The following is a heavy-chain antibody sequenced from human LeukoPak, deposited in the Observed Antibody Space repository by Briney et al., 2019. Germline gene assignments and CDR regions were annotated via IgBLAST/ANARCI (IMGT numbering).Heavy chain of an antibody. V-gene: IGHV1-18*01. CDR3: ARGGYSGYDSPLFDY. CDR2: ISAYNGNT. Sequence: ASGKVSCKASGYTFTSYGISWVRQAPGQGLEWMGWISAYNGNTNYAQKLQGRVTMTTDTSTSTAYMELRSLRSDDTAVYYCARGGYSGYDSPLFDYWGQGTLVTVSS. J-gene: IGHJ4*02. CDR1: GYTFTSYG. D-gene: IGHD5-12*01.